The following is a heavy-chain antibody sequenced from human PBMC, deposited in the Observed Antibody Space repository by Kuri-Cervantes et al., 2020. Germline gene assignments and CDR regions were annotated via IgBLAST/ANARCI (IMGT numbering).Heavy chain of an antibody. V-gene: IGHV4-34*01. CDR1: GGSFSGYY. J-gene: IGHJ4*02. CDR2: INHSGST. D-gene: IGHD3-10*01. CDR3: ARFVIRGKTSDY. Sequence: SQTLSLTCAVYGGSFSGYYWSWIRQPPGKGLEWIGEINHSGSTNYNPSLKSRVTISVDTSKNQFSLKLSSVTAADTAVYYCARFVIRGKTSDYWGQGTLVTVSS.